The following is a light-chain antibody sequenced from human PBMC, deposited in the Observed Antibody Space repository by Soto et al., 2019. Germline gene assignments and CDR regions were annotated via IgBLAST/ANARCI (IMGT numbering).Light chain of an antibody. CDR1: QDISNY. V-gene: IGKV1-33*01. CDR2: AAS. Sequence: DIQMTQSPSSLSASVGDRVTITCQASQDISNYLNWYQQKPGRAPKLLIYAASNLETGVPSRFSGSESGTDFTFSISSLQPEDIATYYCQQYGDLPFTFGPGTKVDIK. CDR3: QQYGDLPFT. J-gene: IGKJ3*01.